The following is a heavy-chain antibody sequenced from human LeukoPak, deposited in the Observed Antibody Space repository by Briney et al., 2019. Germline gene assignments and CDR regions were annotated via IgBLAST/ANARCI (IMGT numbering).Heavy chain of an antibody. D-gene: IGHD3-16*01. CDR2: INHSGST. CDR1: GGSFSGYY. V-gene: IGHV4-34*01. CDR3: ARGYDWGVFDY. Sequence: SETLSLTCAVYGGSFSGYYWSWIRQPPGNGLEWIGEINHSGSTNYNPSLKSRVTISVETSKNQFSLKLSSVTAADTAVYYCARGYDWGVFDYWGQGTLVTVSS. J-gene: IGHJ4*02.